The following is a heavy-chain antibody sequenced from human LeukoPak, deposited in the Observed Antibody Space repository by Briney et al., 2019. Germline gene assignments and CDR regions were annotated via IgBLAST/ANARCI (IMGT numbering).Heavy chain of an antibody. CDR2: INPNSGGT. CDR1: GYTFTGYY. D-gene: IGHD2-2*02. V-gene: IGHV1-2*02. CDR3: ARFRSVPAAIARGANRGLDY. Sequence: ASVKVSCKASGYTFTGYYIHWVRQAPGQGLEWMGWINPNSGGTNYAQKFQGRVTMTRDTSISTAYMELSRLRSDDTAVYYCARFRSVPAAIARGANRGLDYWGQGTLVTVSS. J-gene: IGHJ4*02.